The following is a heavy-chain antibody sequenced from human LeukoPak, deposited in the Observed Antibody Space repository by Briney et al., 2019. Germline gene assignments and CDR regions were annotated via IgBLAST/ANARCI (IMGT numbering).Heavy chain of an antibody. D-gene: IGHD1-26*01. CDR2: ISWNSGSI. CDR1: GFTFDDYA. J-gene: IGHJ4*02. CDR3: AKGPYSGSYFDY. V-gene: IGHV3-9*01. Sequence: GRSLRLSCAASGFTFDDYAMHWVRQAPGKGLEWVSGISWNSGSIGCADSVKGRFTISRDNAKNSLYLQMNSLRAEDTALYYCAKGPYSGSYFDYWGQGTLVTVSS.